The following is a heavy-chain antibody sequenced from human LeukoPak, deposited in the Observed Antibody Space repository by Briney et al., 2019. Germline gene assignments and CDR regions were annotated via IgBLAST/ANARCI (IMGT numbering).Heavy chain of an antibody. V-gene: IGHV1-2*02. CDR2: INPDSCGT. J-gene: IGHJ4*02. D-gene: IGHD2-2*02. CDR3: ARLREGLYHFDS. CDR1: GYTFTGYY. Sequence: ASVKVSCKASGYTFTGYYIQWMRQAPGQGLEWMGWINPDSCGTKYAQSLQGRVTMTRDTSISTAYMELSRLGSDDTAVYFCARLREGLYHFDSWGQGTLVTVSS.